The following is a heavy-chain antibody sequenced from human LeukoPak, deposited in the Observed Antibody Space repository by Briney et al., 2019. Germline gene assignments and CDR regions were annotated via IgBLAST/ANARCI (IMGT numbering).Heavy chain of an antibody. Sequence: GGSLRLSCAASGFTVSSNYMSWVRQAPGKGLDWVSVIYSGGSTYYADSVKGRFTISRDNSKNTLYLQMNSLRAEDTAVYYCARDEGAYSGSYTVDYWGQGTLVTVSS. D-gene: IGHD1-26*01. CDR3: ARDEGAYSGSYTVDY. CDR2: IYSGGST. J-gene: IGHJ4*02. CDR1: GFTVSSNY. V-gene: IGHV3-66*01.